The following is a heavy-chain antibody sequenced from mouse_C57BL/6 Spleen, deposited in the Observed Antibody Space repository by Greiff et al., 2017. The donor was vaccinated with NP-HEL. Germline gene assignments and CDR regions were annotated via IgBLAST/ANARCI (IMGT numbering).Heavy chain of an antibody. CDR2: ISSGGSYT. D-gene: IGHD3-2*02. Sequence: EVKLLESGGDLVKPGGSLKLSCAASGFTFSSYGMSWVRQTPDKRLEWVATISSGGSYTYYPDRVKGRFTLSRDNAKNTLYLQLSSLTSEDTATDDCARPQTAQATTFAYWGKATLVTV. CDR1: GFTFSSYG. CDR3: ARPQTAQATTFAY. V-gene: IGHV5-6*02. J-gene: IGHJ3*01.